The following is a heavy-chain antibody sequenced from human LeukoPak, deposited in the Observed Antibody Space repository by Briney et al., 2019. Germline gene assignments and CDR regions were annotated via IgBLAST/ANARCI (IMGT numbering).Heavy chain of an antibody. CDR3: ARDQGYCSGGSCYKNWFDP. CDR1: GGSFSGYY. D-gene: IGHD2-15*01. Sequence: SETLSLTCAVYGGSFSGYYWNWIRQPPGKGLEWIGRIYTSGSTNYNPSLKSRVTMSVDTSKNQFSLKLSSVTAADTAVYYCARDQGYCSGGSCYKNWFDPWGQGTLVTVSS. CDR2: IYTSGST. J-gene: IGHJ5*02. V-gene: IGHV4-59*10.